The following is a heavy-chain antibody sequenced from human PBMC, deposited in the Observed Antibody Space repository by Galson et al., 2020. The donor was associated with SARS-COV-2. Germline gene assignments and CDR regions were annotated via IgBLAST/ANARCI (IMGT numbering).Heavy chain of an antibody. CDR3: AKDITPLSYYYGMDV. J-gene: IGHJ6*02. V-gene: IGHV3-43*01. CDR2: ISWDGGST. Sequence: GESLKISCAASGFTFDDYTMHWVRQAPGKGLEWVSLISWDGGSTYYADSVKGRFTISRDNSKNFLYLQMNSLRTEDTALYYCAKDITPLSYYYGMDVWGQGTTVTVSS. CDR1: GFTFDDYT. D-gene: IGHD3-9*01.